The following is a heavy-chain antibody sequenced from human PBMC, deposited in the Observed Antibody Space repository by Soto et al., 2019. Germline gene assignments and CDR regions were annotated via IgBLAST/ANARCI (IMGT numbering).Heavy chain of an antibody. CDR1: GATFSSYA. CDR3: VRVVAIPGYPDN. D-gene: IGHD5-12*01. V-gene: IGHV1-69*14. CDR2: IVPTVDTS. J-gene: IGHJ4*02. Sequence: QVQLVQSGAEVRQPASSVKVSCKTSGATFSSYAITWVRQAPGQGLEWMGGIVPTVDTSTSAQKFQGRVTITADKFTKTVYMELSSLRSDDTAVYYCVRVVAIPGYPDNWGQGTLVTVSS.